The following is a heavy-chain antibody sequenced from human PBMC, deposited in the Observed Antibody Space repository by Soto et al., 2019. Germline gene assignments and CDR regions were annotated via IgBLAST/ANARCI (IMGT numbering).Heavy chain of an antibody. V-gene: IGHV1-2*04. J-gene: IGHJ6*02. CDR1: GYSFTDYH. Sequence: GASVKVSCKASGYSFTDYHIHWVRQAPGQGLEWLGRINPKSGGTSTAQKFQGWVTMTTDTSISTASMELTRLTTDDTAIYYCARGDSTDCSNGVCSFFYNHDMDVWGQGTTVTVSS. CDR3: ARGDSTDCSNGVCSFFYNHDMDV. D-gene: IGHD2-8*01. CDR2: INPKSGGT.